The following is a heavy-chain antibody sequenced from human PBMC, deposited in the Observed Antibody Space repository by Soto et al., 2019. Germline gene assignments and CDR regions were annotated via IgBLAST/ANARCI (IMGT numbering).Heavy chain of an antibody. V-gene: IGHV3-21*01. CDR2: ISSSSFSI. J-gene: IGHJ6*02. D-gene: IGHD1-1*01. CDR3: TRDFQGPLDYGMDV. CDR1: GFTFSSYS. Sequence: GGSLRLSCAASGFTFSSYSMNWVRQAPGKGLEWVSSISSSSFSINYADSVKGRFSISRDNAQNSLHLQMNNLRAEDTAVYYCTRDFQGPLDYGMDVWGQGTTVTVSS.